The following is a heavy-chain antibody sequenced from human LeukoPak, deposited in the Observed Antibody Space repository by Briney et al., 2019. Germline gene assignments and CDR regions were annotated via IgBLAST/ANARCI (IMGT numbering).Heavy chain of an antibody. V-gene: IGHV3-23*01. Sequence: GGSLRLSCAASGFTFSSYGMRWVRQAPGKGLEWVSDFSASGGDTYYADSVRGRFTISRDNSKNTLYLQMNSMRAEDTAVYYCAKREKKYSSSSYFDYWGQGNLVTVSS. CDR2: FSASGGDT. J-gene: IGHJ4*02. CDR3: AKREKKYSSSSYFDY. CDR1: GFTFSSYG. D-gene: IGHD6-13*01.